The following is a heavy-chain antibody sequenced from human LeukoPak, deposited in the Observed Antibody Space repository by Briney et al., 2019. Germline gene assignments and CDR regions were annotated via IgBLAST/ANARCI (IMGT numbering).Heavy chain of an antibody. CDR1: GFTFSNYA. Sequence: GGSLRLSCAASGFTFSNYAMSWVRQAPGKGLEWVATINGDGGSTYDADSVKGRFTISRDNSKNTLYLQMNSLRAEDTAVYYCAKHRPANRGELSSYNYFDYWGQGTLVTVSS. CDR3: AKHRPANRGELSSYNYFDY. V-gene: IGHV3-23*01. J-gene: IGHJ4*02. CDR2: INGDGGST. D-gene: IGHD3-16*02.